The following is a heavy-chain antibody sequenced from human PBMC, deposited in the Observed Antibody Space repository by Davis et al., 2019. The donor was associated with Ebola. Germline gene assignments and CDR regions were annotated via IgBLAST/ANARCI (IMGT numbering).Heavy chain of an antibody. CDR1: GYTFTSYY. CDR3: ARGPREGRIAVAGTWGTYYYYYGMDV. V-gene: IGHV1-46*01. D-gene: IGHD6-19*01. CDR2: INPSGGST. J-gene: IGHJ6*02. Sequence: ASVKVSCKASGYTFTSYYMHWVRQAPGQGLEWMGIINPSGGSTSYAQKFQGRVTMTRDTSTSTVYMELSSLRSEDTAVYYCARGPREGRIAVAGTWGTYYYYYGMDVWGQGTTVTVSS.